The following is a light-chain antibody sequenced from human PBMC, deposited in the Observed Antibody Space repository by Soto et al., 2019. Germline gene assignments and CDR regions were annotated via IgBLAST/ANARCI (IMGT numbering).Light chain of an antibody. Sequence: DIQLNQPPSFLSVSVGGTVTITCRASEALSNYLAWYQQKPGKAPDLLIYSASTLQSGVPSRSSGSGSGTEFTLTISGLLPEDFAAYHCQQLYTLPFTFGQGTRLETK. J-gene: IGKJ5*01. CDR3: QQLYTLPFT. V-gene: IGKV1-9*01. CDR1: EALSNY. CDR2: SAS.